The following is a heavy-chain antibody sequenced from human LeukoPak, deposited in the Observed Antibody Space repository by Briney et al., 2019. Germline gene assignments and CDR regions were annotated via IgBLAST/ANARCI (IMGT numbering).Heavy chain of an antibody. Sequence: PGGPLRLSCAASGFTVSSNYMSWVRQAPGKGLEWVSGINWNGGRTGYADSVKGRFTISRDNAKNSLYLQMNSLRAEDTAVYYCAREQDCSGGSCYGRWFDPWGQGTLVTVSS. CDR2: INWNGGRT. J-gene: IGHJ5*02. V-gene: IGHV3-20*04. D-gene: IGHD2-15*01. CDR1: GFTVSSNY. CDR3: AREQDCSGGSCYGRWFDP.